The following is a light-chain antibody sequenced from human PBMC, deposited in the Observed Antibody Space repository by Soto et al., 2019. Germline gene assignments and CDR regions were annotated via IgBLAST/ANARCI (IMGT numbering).Light chain of an antibody. V-gene: IGKV3-20*01. CDR3: QQYGSSSWT. J-gene: IGKJ1*01. CDR2: GAS. CDR1: QSVSGSF. Sequence: ELVLTQSPGTPSLSPGERATLSCRASQSVSGSFLAWYQQKAGQAPRLLISGASSRAPGIPDRFSGSGSGTDFTLTISRLEPEDFAVYYCQQYGSSSWTFGQGTKVDIK.